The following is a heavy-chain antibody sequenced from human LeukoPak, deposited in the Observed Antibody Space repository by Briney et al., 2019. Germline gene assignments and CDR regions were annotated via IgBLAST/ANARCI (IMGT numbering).Heavy chain of an antibody. D-gene: IGHD6-13*01. CDR2: ISGSGGST. V-gene: IGHV3-23*01. CDR1: GFTFSSYG. J-gene: IGHJ4*02. CDR3: AKSVAATGTSSVIIDY. Sequence: GGSLRLSCAASGFTFSSYGMSWVRQAPGKGLEWVSAISGSGGSTYYADSVKGRFTISRDNSKNTLYLQMNNLRAEDTAVYYCAKSVAATGTSSVIIDYWGQGTLVTVSS.